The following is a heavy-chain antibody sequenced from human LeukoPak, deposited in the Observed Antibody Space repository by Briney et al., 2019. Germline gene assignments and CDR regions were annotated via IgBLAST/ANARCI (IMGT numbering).Heavy chain of an antibody. D-gene: IGHD3-22*01. CDR2: IDHSGSA. J-gene: IGHJ4*02. CDR1: GNSISSGDNY. CDR3: ARVPHSVEGSMKAVFIHYFDY. Sequence: PSQTLSLTCTVSGNSISSGDNYWSWIRQPPGKGLEWIGCIDHSGSAHYNPSLKNRVTISVDTSKNEFSLKLSSVTATDTAVYYCARVPHSVEGSMKAVFIHYFDYWGQGSLVTVSS. V-gene: IGHV4-38-2*02.